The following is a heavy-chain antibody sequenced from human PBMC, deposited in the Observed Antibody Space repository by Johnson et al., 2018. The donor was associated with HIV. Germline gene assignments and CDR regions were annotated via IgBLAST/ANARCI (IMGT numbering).Heavy chain of an antibody. D-gene: IGHD3-22*01. J-gene: IGHJ3*02. CDR2: IWYDGSNK. CDR1: GFTFSSYG. CDR3: TRGEGGYFYDSSGYYHRPDDAFEI. V-gene: IGHV3-33*01. Sequence: QMQLVESGGGVVQPGRSLRLSCAASGFTFSSYGMHWVRQAPGKGLEWVAVIWYDGSNKYYADSVKGRFTISRETAKKSFYLQMNSLRAEDTAVYFCTRGEGGYFYDSSGYYHRPDDAFEIWGQGTMVTVSS.